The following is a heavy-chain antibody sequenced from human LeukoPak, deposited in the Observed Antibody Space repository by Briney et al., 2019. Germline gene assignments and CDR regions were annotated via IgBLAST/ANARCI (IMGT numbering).Heavy chain of an antibody. CDR2: ISGSGGST. Sequence: GGSLRLSCAASGFTFSAYYMSWVRQAPGKGLEWVSAISGSGGSTYYADSVKGRFTISRDNSKNTLYLQMNSLRAEDTAVYYCAKDFVLMVYAIGDYWGQGTLVTVSS. CDR1: GFTFSAYY. CDR3: AKDFVLMVYAIGDY. J-gene: IGHJ4*02. D-gene: IGHD2-8*01. V-gene: IGHV3-23*01.